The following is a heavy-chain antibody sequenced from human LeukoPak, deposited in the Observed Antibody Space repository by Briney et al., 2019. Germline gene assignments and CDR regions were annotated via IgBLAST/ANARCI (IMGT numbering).Heavy chain of an antibody. Sequence: GGSLRLSCAASGFTFSSYAMSWVRQAPGKGLEWVSAISGSGGSTYYADSVKGRFTISRDNSKSTLYLQMNSLRAEDTAVYYCANGYCSSTSCYAYYYYYMDVWGKGTTVTVSS. J-gene: IGHJ6*03. CDR1: GFTFSSYA. V-gene: IGHV3-23*01. CDR2: ISGSGGST. D-gene: IGHD2-2*01. CDR3: ANGYCSSTSCYAYYYYYMDV.